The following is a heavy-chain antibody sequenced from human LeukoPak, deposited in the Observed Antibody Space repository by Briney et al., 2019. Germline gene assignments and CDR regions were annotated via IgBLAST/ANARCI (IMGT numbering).Heavy chain of an antibody. V-gene: IGHV4-4*02. CDR1: GGSISSSNW. Sequence: SGTLSLTCAVSGGSISSSNWWSWVRQPPGKGLEWIGEIYHSGSTNYNPSLKSRVTISVDTSKNQSSLKVISMTAADTAAYYCTKSDGYGLIRICGRGTMVTVSS. CDR2: IYHSGST. D-gene: IGHD3-10*01. CDR3: TKSDGYGLIRI. J-gene: IGHJ3*02.